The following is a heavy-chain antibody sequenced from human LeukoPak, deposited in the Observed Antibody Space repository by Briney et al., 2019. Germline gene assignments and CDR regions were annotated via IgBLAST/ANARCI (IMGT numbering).Heavy chain of an antibody. CDR1: GFNLSGYA. D-gene: IGHD2-15*01. CDR3: GSGGCSGGTCYIWGAVDF. Sequence: PGGSLRLSCAASGFNLSGYAMHWVRQAPGKGLEWVAVISYDGSNKYYADSVKGRFTISRDNSKNRLYLQMNRLRAEDTSWYYCGSGGCSGGTCYIWGAVDFWGQGTVVTVSS. V-gene: IGHV3-30*04. CDR2: ISYDGSNK. J-gene: IGHJ3*01.